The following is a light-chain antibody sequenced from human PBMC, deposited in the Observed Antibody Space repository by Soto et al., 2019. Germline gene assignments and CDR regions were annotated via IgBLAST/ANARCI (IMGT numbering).Light chain of an antibody. CDR3: QQRSTCPPFS. J-gene: IGKJ3*01. CDR2: DAS. Sequence: EIVLTQSPATLSLSLGERATLSCRASQSIGSYLAWYQHKLGQPPRLLIYDASNRATGIPVRFSGSGSGTDFTLTISSLEPEDCAVYYCQQRSTCPPFSFRPGIQVDI. CDR1: QSIGSY. V-gene: IGKV3-11*01.